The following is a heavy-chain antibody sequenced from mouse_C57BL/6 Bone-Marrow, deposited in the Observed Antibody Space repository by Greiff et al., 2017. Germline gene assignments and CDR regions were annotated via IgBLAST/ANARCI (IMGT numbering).Heavy chain of an antibody. Sequence: EVKLQESGGDLVKPGGSLKLSCATSGFTFSSYGMSWVRQTPDKRLEWVATISSGGSYTYYPDSVKGRFTISRDNAKNTLYLQMSSLKSEDTAMYYCARRGGGYAMDYWGQGTSVTVSS. CDR2: ISSGGSYT. CDR1: GFTFSSYG. V-gene: IGHV5-6*02. J-gene: IGHJ4*01. CDR3: ARRGGGYAMDY.